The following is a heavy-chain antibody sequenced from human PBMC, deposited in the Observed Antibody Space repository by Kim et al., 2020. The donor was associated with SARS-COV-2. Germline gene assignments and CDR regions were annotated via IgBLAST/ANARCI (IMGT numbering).Heavy chain of an antibody. CDR3: ARGGGV. D-gene: IGHD3-16*01. CDR1: GGSFSGYY. Sequence: SETLSLTCAVYGGSFSGYYWSWIRQPPGKGLEWIGEINHSGSTNYNPSLKSRVTISVDTSKNQFSLKLSSETAADTAVYYCARGGGVWGQGTTVTVSS. J-gene: IGHJ6*02. CDR2: INHSGST. V-gene: IGHV4-34*01.